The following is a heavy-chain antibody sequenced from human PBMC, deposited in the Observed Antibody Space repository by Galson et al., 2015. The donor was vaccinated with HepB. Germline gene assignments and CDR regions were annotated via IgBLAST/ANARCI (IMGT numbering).Heavy chain of an antibody. CDR2: IYNSGST. Sequence: TLSLTCTVSGASITSGDYCWSWIRQPPGKGLEWIGYIYNSGSTYYSPALKTRVTIAVDTNKKQFFLNLSSVTAADTAVYFCARLTTVVTNTFDYWGQGSLVTVSS. V-gene: IGHV4-30-4*01. CDR1: GASITSGDYC. CDR3: ARLTTVVTNTFDY. J-gene: IGHJ4*02. D-gene: IGHD4-23*01.